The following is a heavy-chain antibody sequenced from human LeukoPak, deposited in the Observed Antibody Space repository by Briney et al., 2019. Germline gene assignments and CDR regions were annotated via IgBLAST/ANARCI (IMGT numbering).Heavy chain of an antibody. V-gene: IGHV1-2*02. Sequence: SSVKVCCKAAVYIFIGYYMHGMRQAPGQGLEGMGWINLNSGVTKYPQKFQGRVTMTRDTSISTNYMDLSGLKSDDTAVYYCARGIPSQEACYDYVWGSYRYSYYFDHWGQGTLVTVSS. CDR3: ARGIPSQEACYDYVWGSYRYSYYFDH. CDR1: VYIFIGYY. CDR2: INLNSGVT. D-gene: IGHD3-16*02. J-gene: IGHJ4*02.